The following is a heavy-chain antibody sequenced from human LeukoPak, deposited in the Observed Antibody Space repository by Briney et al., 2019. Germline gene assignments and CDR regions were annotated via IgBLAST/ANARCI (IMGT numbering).Heavy chain of an antibody. J-gene: IGHJ4*02. CDR2: ISSSGSTI. CDR3: ARDDYYYDSSGLDY. V-gene: IGHV3-48*03. CDR1: GITFSCYE. Sequence: GFLRLSCAASGITFSCYEINLVRPAPGKGVGLGSYISSSGSTIYDADSVKGRFTISRDNAKKSLYLQMNSLRAEDTAGYCCARDDYYYDSSGLDYWGQGTLVTVSS. D-gene: IGHD3-22*01.